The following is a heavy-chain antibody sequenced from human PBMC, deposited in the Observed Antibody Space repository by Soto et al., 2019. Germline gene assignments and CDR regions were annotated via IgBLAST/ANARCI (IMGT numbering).Heavy chain of an antibody. CDR1: GYTFTSYA. V-gene: IGHV1-3*01. CDR2: INAGNGNT. Sequence: QVQLVQSGAEVKKPGASVKVSCKASGYTFTSYAMHWVRQAPGQRLEWMGWINAGNGNTKYSQKFQGRVTITRDTSASTAYMDLSSLRSEDTAVYYCARLTRITMVRGVNYGMDVWGQGTTVTVSS. D-gene: IGHD3-10*01. CDR3: ARLTRITMVRGVNYGMDV. J-gene: IGHJ6*02.